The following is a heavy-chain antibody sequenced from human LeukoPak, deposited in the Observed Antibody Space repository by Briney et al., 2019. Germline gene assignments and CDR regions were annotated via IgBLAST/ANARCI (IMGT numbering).Heavy chain of an antibody. J-gene: IGHJ4*02. D-gene: IGHD6-19*01. CDR3: AREVAGTLNFDY. Sequence: SETLSLTCTVSGGSLSSYYWTWIRQPPGKGLEWIGYIYNSGNTNYNPSLRSWVTISVDTSKNQFSLKLTSVTSADTAIYYCAREVAGTLNFDYWGQGTLVTVSS. V-gene: IGHV4-59*01. CDR1: GGSLSSYY. CDR2: IYNSGNT.